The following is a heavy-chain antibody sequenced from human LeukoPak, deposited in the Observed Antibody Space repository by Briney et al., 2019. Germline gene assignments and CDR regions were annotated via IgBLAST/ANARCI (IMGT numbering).Heavy chain of an antibody. D-gene: IGHD4-11*01. CDR3: ARHEALHKGDAFDI. Sequence: SETLSLTCTVSGVSISTYYWSWIRQPPGKGLEWIAYIHYSGTTNFNPSLKSRVSISVDTSKNQFSLLLSSVTAADTAVYYCARHEALHKGDAFDIWGQGAMVTVSS. V-gene: IGHV4-59*08. CDR2: IHYSGTT. J-gene: IGHJ3*02. CDR1: GVSISTYY.